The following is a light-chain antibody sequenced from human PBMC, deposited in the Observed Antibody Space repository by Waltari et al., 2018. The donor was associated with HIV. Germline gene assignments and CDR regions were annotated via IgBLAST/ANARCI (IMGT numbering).Light chain of an antibody. J-gene: IGLJ3*02. V-gene: IGLV6-57*01. Sequence: MLTQPHSVSESPGKTVTISCTRSSGNIASDYVQWYQQRPGSSPTTVIYEDKHRPSGVPDRFSGSIDSYSNSASLTISGLKTEDEADYYCQSFDSTNQVFGGGTKLTVL. CDR1: SGNIASDY. CDR3: QSFDSTNQV. CDR2: EDK.